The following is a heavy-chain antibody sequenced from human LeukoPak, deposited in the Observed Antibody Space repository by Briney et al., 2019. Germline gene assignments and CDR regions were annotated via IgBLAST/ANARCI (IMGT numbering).Heavy chain of an antibody. CDR1: GGSVSSSSYY. J-gene: IGHJ5*02. D-gene: IGHD6-19*01. CDR2: IYYSGST. Sequence: SETLSLTCTVSGGSVSSSSYYWSWIRQPPGKGLEWIGYIYYSGSTNYNPSFHSRVTISLDTSKNQFSLKLSSVTAADTAVYFCARDKFSGIAVAGTSLGFDPWGQGTLVTVSS. V-gene: IGHV4-61*01. CDR3: ARDKFSGIAVAGTSLGFDP.